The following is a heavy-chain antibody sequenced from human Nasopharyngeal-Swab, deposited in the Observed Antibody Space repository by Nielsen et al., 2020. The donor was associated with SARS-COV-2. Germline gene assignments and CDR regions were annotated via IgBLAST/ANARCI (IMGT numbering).Heavy chain of an antibody. CDR2: IYPGDSDT. V-gene: IGHV5-51*01. Sequence: KVSCKGSGYSFTSYWIGWVCQMPGKGLEWMGIIYPGDSDTRYSPSFEGQVTISADKSISTAYLQWSSLKASDTAMYYCARQRQYCSGGSCYSKWFDPWGQGTLVTVSS. J-gene: IGHJ5*02. CDR1: GYSFTSYW. D-gene: IGHD2-15*01. CDR3: ARQRQYCSGGSCYSKWFDP.